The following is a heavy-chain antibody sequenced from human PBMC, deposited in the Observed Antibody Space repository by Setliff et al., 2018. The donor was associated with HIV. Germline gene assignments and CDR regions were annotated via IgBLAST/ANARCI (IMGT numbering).Heavy chain of an antibody. Sequence: PSVKVSCKASGYTFTSYDINWVRQATGQGLEWMGWMNPNSGNTGYAQKFQGRVTITRNTSISTAYMELSSLSSEDTAVYYCARDRKYLTTVTSSYFYYMDVWGKGTTVTVSS. J-gene: IGHJ6*03. CDR1: GYTFTSYD. V-gene: IGHV1-8*02. CDR3: ARDRKYLTTVTSSYFYYMDV. CDR2: MNPNSGNT. D-gene: IGHD4-4*01.